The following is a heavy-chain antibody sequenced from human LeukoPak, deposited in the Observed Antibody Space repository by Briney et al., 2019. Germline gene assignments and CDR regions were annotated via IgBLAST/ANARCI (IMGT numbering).Heavy chain of an antibody. V-gene: IGHV4-39*07. Sequence: SETLSLTCTVSGDSISNDNYFWGWFRQPPGKGLEWLGTISYSGNTYYSPSLKSRVTISIDTSKNQFSLKLSSVTAADTALYHCAGIRNTVLRGNIYDLWGQGTLVTVSS. D-gene: IGHD3-10*01. CDR3: AGIRNTVLRGNIYDL. CDR2: ISYSGNT. CDR1: GDSISNDNYF. J-gene: IGHJ5*02.